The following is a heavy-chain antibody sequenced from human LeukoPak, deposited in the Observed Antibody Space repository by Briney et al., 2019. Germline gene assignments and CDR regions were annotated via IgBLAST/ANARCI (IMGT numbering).Heavy chain of an antibody. V-gene: IGHV4-59*01. D-gene: IGHD2-21*02. CDR3: ARVVRGVVTSNWFDP. J-gene: IGHJ5*02. Sequence: SETLSLTCTVSGDSLNTYYWTWIRQTPGKELEWIGFVASSGTSNYNPSLKSRVSISIHTSKNQFSLALTSVTPADTAVYYCARVVRGVVTSNWFDPWGEGTLVSVSS. CDR2: VASSGTS. CDR1: GDSLNTYY.